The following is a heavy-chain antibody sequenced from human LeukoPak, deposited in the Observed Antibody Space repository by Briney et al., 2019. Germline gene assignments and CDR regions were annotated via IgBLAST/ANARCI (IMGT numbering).Heavy chain of an antibody. D-gene: IGHD3-10*01. CDR2: MNPNSGNT. V-gene: IGHV1-8*01. CDR1: GYTFTSYD. J-gene: IGHJ2*01. Sequence: ASVKVSCKASGYTFTSYDINWVRQATGQGLEWVGWMNPNSGNTGYAQKFQGRVTMTRNTSISTAYMELSSLRSEDTAVYYCARGYITMVQGIYWYFDLWGRGTLVTVSS. CDR3: ARGYITMVQGIYWYFDL.